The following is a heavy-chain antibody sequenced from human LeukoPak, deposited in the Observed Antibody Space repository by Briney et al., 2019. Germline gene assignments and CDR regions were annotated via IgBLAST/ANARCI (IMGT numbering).Heavy chain of an antibody. CDR2: INNDGSRT. CDR3: ARGGVSGGFDY. Sequence: GGSLRLSCAASGFTLSNSWMFWVRQPPGKGLKYVSEINNDGSRTSYADSVKGRFTISRDGAENTLFLQMNSLRAADTAVYFCARGGVSGGFDYWGQGTLVTVSS. V-gene: IGHV3-74*01. CDR1: GFTLSNSW. D-gene: IGHD3-10*01. J-gene: IGHJ4*02.